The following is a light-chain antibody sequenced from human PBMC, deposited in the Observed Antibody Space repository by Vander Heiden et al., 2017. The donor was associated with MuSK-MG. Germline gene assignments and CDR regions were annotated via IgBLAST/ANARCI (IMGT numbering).Light chain of an antibody. J-gene: IGKJ5*01. CDR3: QQGSNGHPHKVT. V-gene: IGKV3-11*01. CDR1: QSVSSY. CDR2: DAS. Sequence: EIVLTQSPATLSVSPGERATLSCRASQSVSSYLAWYQQKPGQAPRLLIYDASNRATGIPARFSGSGYGKDFTLTISSLEPEEFAVYYCQQGSNGHPHKVTFGQGTPMEIK.